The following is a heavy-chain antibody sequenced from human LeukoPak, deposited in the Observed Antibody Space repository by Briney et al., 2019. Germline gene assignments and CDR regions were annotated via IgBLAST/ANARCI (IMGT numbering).Heavy chain of an antibody. Sequence: PSETLSLTCTVSGASISGSGYYWGWIRQPPGKGLEWIGSIYSSGSTYYNPSLKSRVTISVDTSKNQFSLKLSSVTAADTAVYYCARDPITVVTPGDYWGQGTLVTVSS. CDR3: ARDPITVVTPGDY. D-gene: IGHD4-23*01. CDR1: GASISGSGYY. CDR2: IYSSGST. J-gene: IGHJ4*02. V-gene: IGHV4-39*07.